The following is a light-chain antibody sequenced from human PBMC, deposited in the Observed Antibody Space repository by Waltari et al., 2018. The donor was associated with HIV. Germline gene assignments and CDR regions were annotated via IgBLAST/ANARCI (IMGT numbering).Light chain of an antibody. Sequence: QSVLTQPPSVSAAPGQKVTISCSGSNSNIGNNYVAWYQQFPGTAPKLLIFDTTDRPSGIPDRCSVSKSGTSATLGITGLQIGDEADYYCGTWDNSLKAGVFGGGTRLTVL. CDR2: DTT. J-gene: IGLJ3*02. CDR1: NSNIGNNY. CDR3: GTWDNSLKAGV. V-gene: IGLV1-51*01.